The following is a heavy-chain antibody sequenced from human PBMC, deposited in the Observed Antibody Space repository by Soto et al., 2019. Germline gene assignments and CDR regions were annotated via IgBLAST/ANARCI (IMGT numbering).Heavy chain of an antibody. Sequence: ASVKVACNASGGTFSSYTISWVRQAPGQGLEWMGRIIPILGIANYAQKFQGRVTITADKSTSTAYMELSSLRSEDTAVYYCAREEYYYGSGAFFDYWGQGTLVTVSS. D-gene: IGHD3-10*01. CDR3: AREEYYYGSGAFFDY. CDR2: IIPILGIA. V-gene: IGHV1-69*04. J-gene: IGHJ4*02. CDR1: GGTFSSYT.